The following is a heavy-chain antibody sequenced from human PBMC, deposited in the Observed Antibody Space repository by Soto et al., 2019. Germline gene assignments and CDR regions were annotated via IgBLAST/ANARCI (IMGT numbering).Heavy chain of an antibody. J-gene: IGHJ4*02. CDR2: ISAYNGNT. CDR1: GYTFTSYG. V-gene: IGHV1-18*01. CDR3: ARVKGHIVVVTAGRFDY. Sequence: ASVKVSCKASGYTFTSYGISWVRQAPGQRLEWMGWISAYNGNTNYAQKLQGRVTMTTDTSTSTAYMELRSLRSDDTAVYFCARVKGHIVVVTAGRFDYWGQGTLVTVSS. D-gene: IGHD2-21*02.